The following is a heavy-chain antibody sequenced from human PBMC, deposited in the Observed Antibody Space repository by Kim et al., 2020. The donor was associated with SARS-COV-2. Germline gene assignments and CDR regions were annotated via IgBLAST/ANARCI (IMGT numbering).Heavy chain of an antibody. Sequence: GGSLRLSCSASGFTFDDYAMHWVRQAPGKGLEWVSGISWNSGSIGYADSVKGRFTISRDNAKNSLYLQMNSLRAEDTALYYCAKDTYGDYEVRAFDICGQGTMVTVSS. CDR1: GFTFDDYA. CDR2: ISWNSGSI. CDR3: AKDTYGDYEVRAFDI. D-gene: IGHD4-17*01. J-gene: IGHJ3*02. V-gene: IGHV3-9*01.